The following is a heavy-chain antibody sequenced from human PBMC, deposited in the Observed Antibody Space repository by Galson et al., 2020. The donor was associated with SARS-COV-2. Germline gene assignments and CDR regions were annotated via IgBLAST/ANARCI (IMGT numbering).Heavy chain of an antibody. V-gene: IGHV4-30-4*08. CDR3: ATIPIYGIYWYFDL. J-gene: IGHJ2*01. CDR1: GGSIDRPDNY. D-gene: IGHD4-17*01. Sequence: SETLSLTCTVSGGSIDRPDNYWAWIRQPPGKDLEYIGYIFHNGAAYYSPSLKSRLTISLDTSKDEFYLRLNSVTAADTAVYYCATIPIYGIYWYFDLWGRVTLVSVSS. CDR2: IFHNGAA.